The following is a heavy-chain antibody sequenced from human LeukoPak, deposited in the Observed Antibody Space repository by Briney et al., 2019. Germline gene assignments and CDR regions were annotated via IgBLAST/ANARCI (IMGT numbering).Heavy chain of an antibody. D-gene: IGHD6-13*01. CDR1: GFTFSSYA. Sequence: PGGSLRLSCAASGFTFSSYAMSWVRQAPRKGLEWVSAISGSGGSTYYADSVKGRFTISRDNSKNSLYLQMNSLRDEDTAVYYCARDLVQQLVRRYFDYWGQGTLVTVSS. CDR2: ISGSGGST. J-gene: IGHJ4*02. CDR3: ARDLVQQLVRRYFDY. V-gene: IGHV3-23*01.